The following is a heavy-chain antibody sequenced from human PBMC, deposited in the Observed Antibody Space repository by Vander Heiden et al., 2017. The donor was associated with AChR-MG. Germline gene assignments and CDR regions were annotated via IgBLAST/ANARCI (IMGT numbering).Heavy chain of an antibody. J-gene: IGHJ3*02. CDR1: GFNSSGYS. Sequence: EVQLVASGGGLVKPGGSLGLSCAASGFNSSGYSMNWGRQAPGKGLEWASSISSSSGYMYYADSVKGRFTIARDKAKNSLYLQMNSLRAEDTAVYYCASGAYNWNDEGRDAFDIWGQGTMVTVSS. V-gene: IGHV3-21*01. CDR3: ASGAYNWNDEGRDAFDI. D-gene: IGHD1-1*01. CDR2: ISSSSGYM.